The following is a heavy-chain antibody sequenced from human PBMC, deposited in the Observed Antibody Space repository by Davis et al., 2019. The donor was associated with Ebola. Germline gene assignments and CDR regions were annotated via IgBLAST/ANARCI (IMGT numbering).Heavy chain of an antibody. CDR2: VTSSGGGT. J-gene: IGHJ6*04. D-gene: IGHD6-19*01. V-gene: IGHV3-23*01. CDR3: AKGGSGWPSDYSYGMGV. CDR1: GFTFSNYA. Sequence: GESLKISCAASGFTFSNYAMTWARQAPGKGLEWVSAVTSSGGGTYSADSVKGRFTISRDNSKNTLYLQMNSLRVEDTAVYYCAKGGSGWPSDYSYGMGVWGKGTTVTVSS.